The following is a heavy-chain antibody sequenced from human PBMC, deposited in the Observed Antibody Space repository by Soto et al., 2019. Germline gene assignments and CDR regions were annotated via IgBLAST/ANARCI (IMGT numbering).Heavy chain of an antibody. CDR2: IHADGSDT. J-gene: IGHJ4*02. CDR1: GFTFSTYW. D-gene: IGHD2-15*01. V-gene: IGHV3-74*01. CDR3: ASIPYCRAGSCYVLDY. Sequence: EVQLVESGGGLVQPGGSLRLSCAASGFTFSTYWMHWVRQVPGKGLVWVSRIHADGSDTSYADSVKGRFTISRDNTKNTLYQQMNSLRAEDTAVYYCASIPYCRAGSCYVLDYWGQGTRVTVSS.